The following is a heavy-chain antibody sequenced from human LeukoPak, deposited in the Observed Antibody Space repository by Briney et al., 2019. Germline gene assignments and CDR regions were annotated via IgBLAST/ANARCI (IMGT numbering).Heavy chain of an antibody. V-gene: IGHV3-53*05. J-gene: IGHJ4*02. CDR2: IYSGGST. CDR1: GFTDSSNY. D-gene: IGHD1-1*01. Sequence: PGGSLRLSCAASGFTDSSNYMSWVRQAPGKGLEWVSVIYSGGSTYYADSVKGRFTISRDNSKNTLYLQMNSLKTEDTAVYYCARDSIAYTISTISPTLEYWGQGTLVTVSS. CDR3: ARDSIAYTISTISPTLEY.